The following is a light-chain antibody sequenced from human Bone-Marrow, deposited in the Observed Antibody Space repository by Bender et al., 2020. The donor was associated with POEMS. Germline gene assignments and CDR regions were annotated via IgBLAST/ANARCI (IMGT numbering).Light chain of an antibody. Sequence: QLVLTQSPSASASLGASVKLTCTLNSGLSSYAIAWHQQQSEKGPRYLMNLHSDGSHTKGDGIPDRFSGSSSGAERYLTISSLQSEDEADYYCQTWDTGSWVFGGGTKLTVL. CDR2: LHSDGSH. CDR1: SGLSSYA. J-gene: IGLJ3*02. CDR3: QTWDTGSWV. V-gene: IGLV4-69*01.